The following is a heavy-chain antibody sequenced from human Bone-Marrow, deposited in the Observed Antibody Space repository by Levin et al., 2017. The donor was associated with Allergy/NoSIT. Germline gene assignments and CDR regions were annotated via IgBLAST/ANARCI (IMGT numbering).Heavy chain of an antibody. V-gene: IGHV3-23*01. CDR2: ISGATGGGDGA. CDR3: AKVREGVTSPPDY. Sequence: PGGSLRLSCAASGFTFNTYAMSWVRQAPGKGLEWVSTISGATGGGDGAYYADSVKGRFTISRDNSKNTLYLQTNSLRAEDTAVYYCAKVREGVTSPPDYWGQGTLVTVSS. D-gene: IGHD3-10*01. CDR1: GFTFNTYA. J-gene: IGHJ4*02.